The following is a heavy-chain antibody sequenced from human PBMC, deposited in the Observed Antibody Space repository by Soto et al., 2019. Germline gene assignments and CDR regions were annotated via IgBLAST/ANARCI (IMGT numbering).Heavy chain of an antibody. J-gene: IGHJ5*02. CDR1: GYTFTSYD. CDR2: MNPNSGNT. Sequence: GASVKVSCKASGYTFTSYDINWVRQATGQGLEWMGWMNPNSGNTGYAQKFQGRVTMTRNTSISTAYMELSSLRSEDTAVYYCARGNGNSNRPINWFDPWGQGTLVTVSS. D-gene: IGHD4-4*01. V-gene: IGHV1-8*01. CDR3: ARGNGNSNRPINWFDP.